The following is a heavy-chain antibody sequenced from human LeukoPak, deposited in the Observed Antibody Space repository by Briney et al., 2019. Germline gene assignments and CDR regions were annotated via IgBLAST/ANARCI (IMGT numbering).Heavy chain of an antibody. CDR1: GFTFSSYG. V-gene: IGHV3-33*01. Sequence: QAEGSLRLSCAASGFTFSSYGMHWVRQAPGKGLEWVAVIWYDGSNKYYADSVKGRFTISRDNSKNTLYLQMNSLRAEDTAVYYCARDRSGSYPYYFDYWGQGGLVTVSS. CDR2: IWYDGSNK. J-gene: IGHJ4*02. CDR3: ARDRSGSYPYYFDY. D-gene: IGHD3-16*01.